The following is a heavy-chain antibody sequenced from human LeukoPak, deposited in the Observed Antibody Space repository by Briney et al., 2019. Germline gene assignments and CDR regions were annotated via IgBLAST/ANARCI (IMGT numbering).Heavy chain of an antibody. D-gene: IGHD3-16*01. Sequence: GGSLRLSCAASGFSFSSYAMSWVRQAPGKGLEWVSAISGSGGSTYYADSVKGRFTISRDNSKNTLYLQMNSLRAEDTAVYYCAKERMITFGRPSRYFDYWGQGTLVTVSS. CDR2: ISGSGGST. CDR3: AKERMITFGRPSRYFDY. CDR1: GFSFSSYA. V-gene: IGHV3-23*01. J-gene: IGHJ4*02.